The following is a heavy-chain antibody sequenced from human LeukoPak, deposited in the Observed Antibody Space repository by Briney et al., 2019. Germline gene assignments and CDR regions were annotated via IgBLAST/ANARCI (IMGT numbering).Heavy chain of an antibody. CDR1: GFTFSSYA. J-gene: IGHJ6*02. D-gene: IGHD1-26*01. CDR2: ISYDGSNK. V-gene: IGHV3-30-3*01. Sequence: GGSLRLSCAASGFTFSSYAMHWVRQAPGKGLEWVAVISYDGSNKYYADSVKGRFTISRDNSKNTLHLQMNSLRAEDTAVYYVGATNSYYYYGMDVWGQGTTVTVSS. CDR3: GATNSYYYYGMDV.